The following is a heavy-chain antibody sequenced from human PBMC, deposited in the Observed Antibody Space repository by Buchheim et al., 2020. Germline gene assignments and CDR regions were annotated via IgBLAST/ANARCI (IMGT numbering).Heavy chain of an antibody. CDR3: ASLTKYYYDSSGLDY. J-gene: IGHJ4*02. V-gene: IGHV1-69*04. D-gene: IGHD3-22*01. CDR1: GGTFSSYA. CDR2: IIPILGIA. Sequence: QVQLVQSGAEVKKPGSSVKVSCKASGGTFSSYAISWVRQAPGQGLEWMGRIIPILGIANYAQKFQGRVTITADKSTRTAHMELSSLRSEDTAVYYCASLTKYYYDSSGLDYWGQGTL.